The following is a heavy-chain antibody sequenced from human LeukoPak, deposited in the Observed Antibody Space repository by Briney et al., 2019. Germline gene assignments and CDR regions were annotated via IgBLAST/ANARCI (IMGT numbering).Heavy chain of an antibody. CDR2: IYHSGST. CDR3: ASSGWYGDYFDY. D-gene: IGHD6-19*01. Sequence: PSETLSLTCTVSGGSISSSSYYWGWIRQPPGKGLEWIGSIYHSGSTYYNPSLKSRVTISVDTSKNQFSLKLSSVTAADTAVYYCASSGWYGDYFDYWGQGTLVTVSS. CDR1: GGSISSSSYY. V-gene: IGHV4-39*07. J-gene: IGHJ4*02.